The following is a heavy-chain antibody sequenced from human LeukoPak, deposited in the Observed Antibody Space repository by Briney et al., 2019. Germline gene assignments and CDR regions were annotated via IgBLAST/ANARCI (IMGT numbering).Heavy chain of an antibody. CDR1: GYTFTGYY. V-gene: IGHV1-2*02. D-gene: IGHD3-3*01. J-gene: IGHJ4*02. CDR3: ARVLYDFWSGSFDS. CDR2: INPNSGGT. Sequence: ASVKVSCKASGYTFTGYYMHWVRQAPGQGLEWMGWINPNSGGTNYAQKFQGRVTMTRDTSISTAYMELSRLRSDDTAVYYCARVLYDFWSGSFDSWGQGTLVTVSS.